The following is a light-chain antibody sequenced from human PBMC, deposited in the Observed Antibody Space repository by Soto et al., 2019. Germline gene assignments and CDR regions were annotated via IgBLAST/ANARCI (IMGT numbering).Light chain of an antibody. CDR2: FVS. CDR3: MQALQTRT. J-gene: IGKJ1*01. V-gene: IGKV2-28*01. CDR1: QSLLHSNGYNY. Sequence: DIVMTQSPLSLSVTPGEPASISCRSSQSLLHSNGYNYLDWYLQKPGQSPQLLIYFVSNRASGVPDRFSGSGSGTDFTLKISRVEPEDVGVYYCMQALQTRTFGQWTKVEIK.